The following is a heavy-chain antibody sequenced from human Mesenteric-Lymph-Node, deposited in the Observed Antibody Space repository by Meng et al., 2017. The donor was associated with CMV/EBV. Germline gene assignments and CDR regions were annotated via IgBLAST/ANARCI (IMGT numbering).Heavy chain of an antibody. V-gene: IGHV4-31*03. J-gene: IGHJ5*02. CDR2: VYYTGNT. Sequence: SETLSLTCTVSGGSIGSGGFYWSWIRQHPVKGLESIGYVYYTGNTYNNPSLKSRLIISLDKSENQFSLKLTSVTAADAAVYYCARDWYNWNDAWFDPWGQGTLVTVSS. CDR3: ARDWYNWNDAWFDP. CDR1: GGSIGSGGFY. D-gene: IGHD1-1*01.